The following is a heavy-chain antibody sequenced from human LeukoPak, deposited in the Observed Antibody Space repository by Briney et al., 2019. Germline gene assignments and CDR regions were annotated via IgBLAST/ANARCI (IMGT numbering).Heavy chain of an antibody. D-gene: IGHD4-11*01. CDR2: ISSSSSTI. Sequence: GGSLRLSCAASGFTFRNYVIHWVRQAPGKGLEWVSHISSSSSTIYYADSVKGRFTISRDNAKNSLYLQMNSLRDEDTAVYYCARTGYSNYYWGQGTLVTVSS. CDR3: ARTGYSNYY. J-gene: IGHJ4*02. V-gene: IGHV3-48*02. CDR1: GFTFRNYV.